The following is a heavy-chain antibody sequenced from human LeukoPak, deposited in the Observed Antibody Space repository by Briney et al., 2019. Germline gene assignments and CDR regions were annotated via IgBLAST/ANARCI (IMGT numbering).Heavy chain of an antibody. CDR2: IYHSGST. Sequence: SGTLSLTCAVSGGSISSSNWWSWVRQPPGKGLEWIGEIYHSGSTNYNPSLKSRVTISVDTSKNQFSLKLSSVTAADTAVYYCARDSAGGNKEEYFQHWGQGTLVTVSS. CDR1: GGSISSSNW. D-gene: IGHD4-23*01. J-gene: IGHJ1*01. V-gene: IGHV4-4*02. CDR3: ARDSAGGNKEEYFQH.